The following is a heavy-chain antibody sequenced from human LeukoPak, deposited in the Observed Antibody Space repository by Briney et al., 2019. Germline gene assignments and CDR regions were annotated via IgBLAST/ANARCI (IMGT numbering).Heavy chain of an antibody. Sequence: PGGSLRLSCAASGFTFSSYGMHWVRQAPGKGLEWVAVISYDGSNKYYADSVKGRFTISRDNSKNTLYLQMNSLRAEDTAVYYCAKRTTVVTNYYYGMDVWGQGTTVTVSS. CDR1: GFTFSSYG. J-gene: IGHJ6*02. D-gene: IGHD4-23*01. CDR3: AKRTTVVTNYYYGMDV. V-gene: IGHV3-30*18. CDR2: ISYDGSNK.